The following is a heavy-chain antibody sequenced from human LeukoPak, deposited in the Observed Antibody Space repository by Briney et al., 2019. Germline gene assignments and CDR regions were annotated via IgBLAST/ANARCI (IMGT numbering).Heavy chain of an antibody. CDR2: IYYSGST. CDR1: GGSISSYY. Sequence: SETLSLTCTVSGGSISSYYWSWIRQPPGKGLEWIGYIYYSGSTNYNPSLKSRVTISVDTSKNQFSLKLSSVTAADTAVYYCASGPSSSGWYGSLDYWGQGTLVTVSS. D-gene: IGHD6-19*01. CDR3: ASGPSSSGWYGSLDY. J-gene: IGHJ4*02. V-gene: IGHV4-59*12.